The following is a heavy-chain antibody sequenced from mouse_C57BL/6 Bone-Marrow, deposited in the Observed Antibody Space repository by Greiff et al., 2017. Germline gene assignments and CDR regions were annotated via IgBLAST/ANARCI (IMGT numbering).Heavy chain of an antibody. CDR1: GYTFTSYW. CDR2: IDPSDSYT. Sequence: QVQLQQSGAELVMPGASVKLSCKASGYTFTSYWMHWVKQRPGQGLEWIGEIDPSDSYTNYNQKFKGKSTLTVDKSSSTAYMQLSSLTSEDSAVYYCAFYYGSPYYYAMDYWGQGTSVTVSS. CDR3: AFYYGSPYYYAMDY. V-gene: IGHV1-69*01. J-gene: IGHJ4*01. D-gene: IGHD1-1*01.